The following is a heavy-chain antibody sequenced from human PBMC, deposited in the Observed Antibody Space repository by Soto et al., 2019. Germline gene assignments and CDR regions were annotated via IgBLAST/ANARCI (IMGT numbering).Heavy chain of an antibody. V-gene: IGHV3-21*01. CDR1: GFTFSAYT. Sequence: GSLRLSCAASGFTFSAYTMNWVRQAPGKGLEWVSSISSSSTNIYYADSVKGRFTISRVNAKNSLYLQMDNLRAEDRAVYYCSRDHAWEYQAYSYYAMDVWGQGTTVTVSS. CDR3: SRDHAWEYQAYSYYAMDV. D-gene: IGHD2-2*01. J-gene: IGHJ6*02. CDR2: ISSSSTNI.